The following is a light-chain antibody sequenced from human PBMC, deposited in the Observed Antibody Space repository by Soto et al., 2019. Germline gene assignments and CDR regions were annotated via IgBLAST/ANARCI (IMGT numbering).Light chain of an antibody. CDR3: CSYAGSYTHV. CDR1: SSDSGGYNY. J-gene: IGLJ1*01. Sequence: QSALTQPRSVSGSPGQSVTISCTGTSSDSGGYNYVSWYQQHPGKAPKLMIYDVIKRPSGVPDRFSGSKSGNTASLTIYGLQDEDEADYYCCSYAGSYTHVFGTGTKLTVL. V-gene: IGLV2-11*01. CDR2: DVI.